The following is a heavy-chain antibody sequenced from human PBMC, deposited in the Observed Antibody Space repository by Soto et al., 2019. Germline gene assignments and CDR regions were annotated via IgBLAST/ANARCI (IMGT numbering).Heavy chain of an antibody. CDR1: GGSFSGYY. Sequence: SETLSLTCAVYGGSFSGYYWSWIRQPPGKGLEWIGEINHSGSTNYNPSLKSRVTISVDTSKNQFSLKLSSVTAADTAVYYCAKDTNYDILTGPEFDPWGQGTLVTVSS. CDR3: AKDTNYDILTGPEFDP. D-gene: IGHD3-9*01. CDR2: INHSGST. V-gene: IGHV4-34*01. J-gene: IGHJ5*02.